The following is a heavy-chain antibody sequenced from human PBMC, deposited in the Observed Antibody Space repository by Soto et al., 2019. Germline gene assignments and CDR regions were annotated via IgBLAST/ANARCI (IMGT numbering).Heavy chain of an antibody. CDR1: GGSFSGYY. CDR2: INHSGST. J-gene: IGHJ6*02. Sequence: SETLSLTCAVYGGSFSGYYWSWIRQPPGKGLEWIGEINHSGSTNYNPSLKSRVTISVDTSKNQFSLKLSSVTAADTAVYYCARQGSRYYYYYYGMDVWGQGTTVTVS. V-gene: IGHV4-34*01. CDR3: ARQGSRYYYYYYGMDV.